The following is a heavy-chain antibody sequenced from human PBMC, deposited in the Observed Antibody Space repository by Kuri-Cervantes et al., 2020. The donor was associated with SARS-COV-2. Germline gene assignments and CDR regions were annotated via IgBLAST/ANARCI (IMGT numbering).Heavy chain of an antibody. V-gene: IGHV3-43D*04. D-gene: IGHD3-3*01. Sequence: GESLKISCAASGFIFDDFAMHWVRQAPGKGLEWVSLISWDGGSTYYADSVKGRFTISRDNSKNTLYLQMNSLRAEDTAVYYCAKAYYDFWSGYYRGGYYFDYWGQGTLVTVSS. CDR1: GFIFDDFA. CDR3: AKAYYDFWSGYYRGGYYFDY. J-gene: IGHJ4*02. CDR2: ISWDGGST.